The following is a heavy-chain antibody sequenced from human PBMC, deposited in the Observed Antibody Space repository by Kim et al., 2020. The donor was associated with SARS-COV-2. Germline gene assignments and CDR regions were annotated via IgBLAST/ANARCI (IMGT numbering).Heavy chain of an antibody. V-gene: IGHV3-11*04. Sequence: YAESVRGRFPISRDNAKKSLYLQMNSLRAEDTAVYYCAGSPREVDYWGQGTLVIVSS. J-gene: IGHJ4*02. D-gene: IGHD1-26*01. CDR3: AGSPREVDY.